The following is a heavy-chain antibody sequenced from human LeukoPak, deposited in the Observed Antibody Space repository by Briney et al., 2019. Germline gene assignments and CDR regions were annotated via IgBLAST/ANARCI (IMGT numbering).Heavy chain of an antibody. J-gene: IGHJ6*04. D-gene: IGHD3-10*01. Sequence: GASVKVSCEASGYTFTSYYMHWVRQAPGQGLEWMGIINPSGGSTSYAQKFQGRVTMTRDTSTSTVYMELSSLRSEDTAVYYCARDRQIMLWFGELSHNYYYYGMDVWGKGTTVTVSS. CDR2: INPSGGST. V-gene: IGHV1-46*01. CDR1: GYTFTSYY. CDR3: ARDRQIMLWFGELSHNYYYYGMDV.